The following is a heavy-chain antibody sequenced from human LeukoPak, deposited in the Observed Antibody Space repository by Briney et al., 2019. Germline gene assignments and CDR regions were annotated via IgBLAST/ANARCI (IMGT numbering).Heavy chain of an antibody. V-gene: IGHV3-23*01. CDR2: ISGRGGST. Sequence: GGSLRLSCAASGFTFSGYAMTWVRQAPGKGLEWVSAISGRGGSTYYADSVKGRFTISGDNSKNTLYLQMNNLRAEDTAVYYCAKAPPDSYYYYYGMDVWGQGTTVTVSS. D-gene: IGHD5-18*01. CDR3: AKAPPDSYYYYYGMDV. J-gene: IGHJ6*02. CDR1: GFTFSGYA.